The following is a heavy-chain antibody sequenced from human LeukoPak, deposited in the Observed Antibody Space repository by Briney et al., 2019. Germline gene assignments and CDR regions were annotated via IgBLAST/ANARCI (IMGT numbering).Heavy chain of an antibody. J-gene: IGHJ5*02. CDR1: GYTFTSYY. V-gene: IGHV1-46*01. D-gene: IGHD1-26*01. CDR3: AVGATNANWFDP. Sequence: ASVKVSCKASGYTFTSYYMHWVRQAPGQGLEWMGIINPSGGSTSYAQKFQGRVTMTRDMSTSTVYMELSSLRSEDTAVYYCAVGATNANWFDPWGQGTLVTVSS. CDR2: INPSGGST.